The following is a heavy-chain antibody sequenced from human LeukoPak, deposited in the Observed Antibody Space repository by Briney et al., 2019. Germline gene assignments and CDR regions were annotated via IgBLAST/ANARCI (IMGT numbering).Heavy chain of an antibody. CDR2: ISSSGSTK. J-gene: IGHJ4*02. V-gene: IGHV3-48*04. CDR1: GFTFSSYS. CDR3: ARANSYGY. D-gene: IGHD5-18*01. Sequence: GGSPRLSCAASGFTFSSYSMNWVRQAPGKGLEWVSYISSSGSTKYYADSVKGRFTISRDNAKNSLYLQMNSLRAEDTAVYYCARANSYGYWGQGTLVTVSS.